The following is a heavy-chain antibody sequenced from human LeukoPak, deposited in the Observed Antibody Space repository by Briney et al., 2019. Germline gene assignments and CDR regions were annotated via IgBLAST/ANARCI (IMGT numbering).Heavy chain of an antibody. J-gene: IGHJ4*02. CDR2: IYYSGST. Sequence: SETLSLTCTVSGGFISNSNYYWGWIRQPPGKGLEWIGSIYYSGSTYYNPSLKSRVTISVDTSKNQFSLKLSSVTAADTAVYYCARLGYATANFDYWGQGTLVTVSS. CDR1: GGFISNSNYY. CDR3: ARLGYATANFDY. V-gene: IGHV4-39*01. D-gene: IGHD2-21*02.